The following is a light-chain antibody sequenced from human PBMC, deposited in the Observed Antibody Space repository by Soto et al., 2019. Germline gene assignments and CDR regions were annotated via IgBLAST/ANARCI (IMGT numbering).Light chain of an antibody. J-gene: IGLJ1*01. CDR2: AVS. V-gene: IGLV2-14*03. CDR3: TSYTPSSTYV. Sequence: QSALTQPASVSGSPGQSITISCTGTSSDVGNYDYVSWYQQYPGKAPKLMIYAVSRRPSGVSNRFSGSKSGNTASLTISGLQAEVEVDYFRTSYTPSSTYVFGTGTKVTVL. CDR1: SSDVGNYDY.